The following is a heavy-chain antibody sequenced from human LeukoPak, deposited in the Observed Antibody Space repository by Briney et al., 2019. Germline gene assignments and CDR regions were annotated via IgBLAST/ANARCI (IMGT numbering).Heavy chain of an antibody. CDR1: GFTFSSYG. Sequence: GGSLRLSCAASGFTFSSYGIHWVRQAPGKGLEWVAVISYDGSNKYYADSVKGRFTISRDNSKNTLYLQMNSLRAEDTAVYYCAKVPTKMVRGVIPDYYYYGMDVWGQGTTVTVSS. CDR3: AKVPTKMVRGVIPDYYYYGMDV. V-gene: IGHV3-30*18. J-gene: IGHJ6*02. CDR2: ISYDGSNK. D-gene: IGHD3-10*01.